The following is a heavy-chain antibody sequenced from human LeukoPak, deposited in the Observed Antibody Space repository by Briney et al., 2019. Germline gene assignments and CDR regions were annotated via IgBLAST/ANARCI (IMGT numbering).Heavy chain of an antibody. CDR3: ARERGGGWYFDY. V-gene: IGHV3-30-3*01. Sequence: GGSLRLSCAASGFTFSSYAMHWVRQAPGKGLEWVAVISYDGSNKYYADSVKGRFTISRDNSKNTLYLQMNSLRAEDTAVYYCARERGGGWYFDYWGQGTLVTVSS. CDR2: ISYDGSNK. CDR1: GFTFSSYA. J-gene: IGHJ4*02. D-gene: IGHD2-15*01.